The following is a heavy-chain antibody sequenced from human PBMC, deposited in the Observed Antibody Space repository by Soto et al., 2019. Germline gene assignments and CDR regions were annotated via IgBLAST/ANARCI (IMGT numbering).Heavy chain of an antibody. Sequence: SETLSLTCTVSGGSISSSSYYWGWIRQPPGKGLEWIGSIYYSVSTYYNPSLKSRVTISVDTSKNQCSLKLSSVTAADTAVYYCARNVLLWFGELCIWWFDPWGQGTLVT. V-gene: IGHV4-39*01. D-gene: IGHD3-10*01. J-gene: IGHJ5*02. CDR1: GGSISSSSYY. CDR3: ARNVLLWFGELCIWWFDP. CDR2: IYYSVST.